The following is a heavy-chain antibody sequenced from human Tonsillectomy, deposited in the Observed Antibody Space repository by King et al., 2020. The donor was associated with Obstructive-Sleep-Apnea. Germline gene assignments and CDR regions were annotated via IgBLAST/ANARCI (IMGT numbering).Heavy chain of an antibody. CDR2: ISYDGTRK. CDR3: ARDASRGVATSGYFDS. J-gene: IGHJ4*02. Sequence: VQLVESGGGVAQPGRSLRLSCAASGFTFSNYPMHWVRQAPGKGLQWVAVISYDGTRKYFADSVQGRFIISRDNSENTMYLQMNSLRSEDTAVYFCARDASRGVATSGYFDSWGQGTLVTVTS. CDR1: GFTFSNYP. V-gene: IGHV3-30-3*01. D-gene: IGHD2-21*02.